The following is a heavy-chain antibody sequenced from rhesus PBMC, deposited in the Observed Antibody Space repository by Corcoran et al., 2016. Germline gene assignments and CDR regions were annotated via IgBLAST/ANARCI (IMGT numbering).Heavy chain of an antibody. D-gene: IGHD5-24*01. Sequence: QVQLQESGPGLVKPSETLSLTCAVSGGSISSGYYYWSWIRQPPGKGLEWLGYITYSGSTSYNPSLKSRVTISIDTSKNQFSLKLSSVTAADTAVYYCIKAWVIDYWGQGVLVTVSS. CDR2: ITYSGST. J-gene: IGHJ4*01. CDR3: IKAWVIDY. V-gene: IGHV4-122*02. CDR1: GGSISSGYYY.